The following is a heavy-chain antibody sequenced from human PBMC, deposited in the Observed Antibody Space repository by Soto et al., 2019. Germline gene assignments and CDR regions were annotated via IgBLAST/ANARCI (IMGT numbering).Heavy chain of an antibody. V-gene: IGHV3-66*01. CDR3: ARDRRWDRPPSRHYDSSGPNAFDI. D-gene: IGHD3-22*01. CDR2: IYSGGST. CDR1: GFTVSSNY. Sequence: GGSLRLSCAASGFTVSSNYMSWVRQAPGKGLEWVSVIYSGGSTYYADSVKGRFTISRDNSKNTLYLQMNSLRAEDTAVYYCARDRRWDRPPSRHYDSSGPNAFDIWGQGTMVTVSS. J-gene: IGHJ3*02.